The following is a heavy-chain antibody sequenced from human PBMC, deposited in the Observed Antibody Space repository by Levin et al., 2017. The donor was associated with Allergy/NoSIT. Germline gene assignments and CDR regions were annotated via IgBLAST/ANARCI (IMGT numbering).Heavy chain of an antibody. CDR1: GGSISKGGYY. V-gene: IGHV4-31*03. Sequence: TASETLSLTCTVSGGSISKGGYYWSWIRQHPGKGLEWIGYIYNRGSTYYNPSLKSRVSISVDTSKNQFSLKLSSVTAADTALYYCAREDGGGYIWYFDSWGQGTLVTVSS. D-gene: IGHD1-26*01. J-gene: IGHJ4*02. CDR3: AREDGGGYIWYFDS. CDR2: IYNRGST.